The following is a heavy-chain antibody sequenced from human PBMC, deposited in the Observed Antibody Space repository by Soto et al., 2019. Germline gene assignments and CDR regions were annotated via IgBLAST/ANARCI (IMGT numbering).Heavy chain of an antibody. V-gene: IGHV3-21*01. J-gene: IGHJ4*02. CDR1: GFTFSSYS. D-gene: IGHD3-22*01. Sequence: EVQLVESGGGLVKPGGSLRLSCAASGFTFSSYSMNWVRQAPGKGLEWVSSISSSSSYIYYADSVKGRFTISRDNAKNSLYLQMNSLRAEDTAVYYCAGVSLGVSSGYYPDYWGQGTLVTVSS. CDR2: ISSSSSYI. CDR3: AGVSLGVSSGYYPDY.